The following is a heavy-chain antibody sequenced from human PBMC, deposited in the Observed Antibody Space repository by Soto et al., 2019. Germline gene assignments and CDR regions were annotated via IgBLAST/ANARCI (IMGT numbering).Heavy chain of an antibody. J-gene: IGHJ4*02. CDR2: ISHDGNTH. D-gene: IGHD2-2*01. CDR1: GFTFKFYG. Sequence: VQMVESGGGVVQPGKSLRLSCETSGFTFKFYGMHWVRQAPGKGLECVAVISHDGNTHYYTDSVKGRFTISRDNSKNTLYLVINSLRLDASSTYYCAKDRGGDCPDNSCYFGADYWGQGALVTVSS. V-gene: IGHV3-30*18. CDR3: AKDRGGDCPDNSCYFGADY.